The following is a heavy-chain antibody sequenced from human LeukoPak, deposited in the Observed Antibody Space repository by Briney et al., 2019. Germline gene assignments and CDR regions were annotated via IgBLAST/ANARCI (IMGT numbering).Heavy chain of an antibody. D-gene: IGHD3-9*01. Sequence: SQTLSLTCTVSGGSISSGGYYWSWIRQHPGKGLEWIGYICYRGSTYYNPSLKSRVTISVDTSKNQFSLKLSSVTAADTAVYYCARNREVGYYDILTGYRYYYGMDVWGQGTTVTVSS. CDR3: ARNREVGYYDILTGYRYYYGMDV. V-gene: IGHV4-31*03. J-gene: IGHJ6*02. CDR1: GGSISSGGYY. CDR2: ICYRGST.